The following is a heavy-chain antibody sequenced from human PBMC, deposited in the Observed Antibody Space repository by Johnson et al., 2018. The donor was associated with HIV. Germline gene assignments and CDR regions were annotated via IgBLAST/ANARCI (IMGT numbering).Heavy chain of an antibody. V-gene: IGHV3-53*01. D-gene: IGHD2-15*01. CDR3: ARDVRFCSGGRCSSGAFDI. J-gene: IGHJ3*02. Sequence: VQLVESGGGLIQPGGSLRLSCAASGFTVSGNSLSWVRQAPGKGLEWVSVTYSDGNIDYAASVKGRFTISRDSSENMVFLQMNSLRDEDTAVYYCARDVRFCSGGRCSSGAFDIWGQGTMVTVAS. CDR1: GFTVSGNS. CDR2: TYSDGNI.